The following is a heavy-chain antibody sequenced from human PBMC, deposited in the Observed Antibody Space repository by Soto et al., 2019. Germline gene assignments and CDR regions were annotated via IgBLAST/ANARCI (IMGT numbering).Heavy chain of an antibody. J-gene: IGHJ2*01. CDR1: GFSLSTSGVG. Sequence: QITLKESGPTLVKPTQTLTMTCTLSGFSLSTSGVGVGWIRQPPGKALAWLAFIYWDDDKRYSPTLKSRLTITKDTDKNQVVLTMTNIDPVDTATYYCARLLRDVYPFCYFDLWGRGTLGTVSS. V-gene: IGHV2-5*02. CDR3: ARLLRDVYPFCYFDL. CDR2: IYWDDDK.